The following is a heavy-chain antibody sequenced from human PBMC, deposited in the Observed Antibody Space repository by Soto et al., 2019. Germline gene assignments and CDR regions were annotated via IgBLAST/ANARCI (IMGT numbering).Heavy chain of an antibody. CDR1: GGSISSSSYY. Sequence: QLQLQESGPGLVKPSETLSLTCTVSGGSISSSSYYWGWIRQPPGKGLEWIGSIYYSGSTYYNPSLKSRVTISVDTSKNQFSLKLSSVTAADTAVYYCARGGEDYDFWSGYYPENDVYFDYWGQGTLVTVSS. D-gene: IGHD3-3*01. V-gene: IGHV4-39*01. CDR2: IYYSGST. J-gene: IGHJ4*02. CDR3: ARGGEDYDFWSGYYPENDVYFDY.